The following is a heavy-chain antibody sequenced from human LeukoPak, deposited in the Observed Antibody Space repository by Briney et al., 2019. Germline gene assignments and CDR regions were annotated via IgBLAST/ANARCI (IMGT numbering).Heavy chain of an antibody. D-gene: IGHD6-6*01. CDR1: GFTFSNAW. Sequence: GGSLRLSCAASGFTFSNAWMSWARQAPGKGPEWVANIKQDGSQRYYVDSVRGRFTISRDNAKNSLFLQMNGLRAEDTAVYYCARRGGSSSRRSPIDYWGQGTLVTVSS. CDR3: ARRGGSSSRRSPIDY. V-gene: IGHV3-7*01. J-gene: IGHJ4*02. CDR2: IKQDGSQR.